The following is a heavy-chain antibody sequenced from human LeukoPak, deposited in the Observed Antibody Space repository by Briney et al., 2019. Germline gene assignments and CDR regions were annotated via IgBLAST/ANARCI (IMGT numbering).Heavy chain of an antibody. CDR2: TYYRSKLYN. D-gene: IGHD3-10*01. V-gene: IGHV6-1*01. CDR3: ARDIFLRFLVRRVIRGYFDY. J-gene: IGHJ4*02. Sequence: SQTLSLTCAISGDSVSSNSAAWNWIRQSPSRGLEWLGRTYYRSKLYNDYAVSVKSRITINPDTSKNQFSLQLNSVTPEDTAVYYCARDIFLRFLVRRVIRGYFDYWGQGTLVTVSS. CDR1: GDSVSSNSAA.